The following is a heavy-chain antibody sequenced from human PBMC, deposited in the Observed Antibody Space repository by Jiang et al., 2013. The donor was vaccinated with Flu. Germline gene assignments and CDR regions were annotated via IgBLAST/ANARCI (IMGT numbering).Heavy chain of an antibody. CDR1: GFSLSDWGSG. D-gene: IGHD2-21*01. Sequence: TQTLTLTCTFSGFSLSDWGSGCGLDPSAPRKALEWLALIYWDDDKRYNPSLKSRLTITKDTSKNQVVLTMTNMDPVDTATYYCAHRPSLNSYYFDYWGQGTLVTVSS. CDR2: IYWDDDK. CDR3: AHRPSLNSYYFDY. V-gene: IGHV2-5*02. J-gene: IGHJ4*02.